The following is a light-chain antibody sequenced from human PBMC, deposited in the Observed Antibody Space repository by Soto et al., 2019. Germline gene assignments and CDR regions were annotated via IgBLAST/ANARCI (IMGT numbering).Light chain of an antibody. J-gene: IGKJ5*01. CDR1: ESVSRN. Sequence: EVVMTQSPATLSVSPGERATLSCRASESVSRNLAWYQQKPGQAPRLLIYGASNRATGIPDRFSGSGSATDFTLTISRLEPEDFALYYCQQYGRSPTFGQGTRLEIK. CDR3: QQYGRSPT. CDR2: GAS. V-gene: IGKV3-20*01.